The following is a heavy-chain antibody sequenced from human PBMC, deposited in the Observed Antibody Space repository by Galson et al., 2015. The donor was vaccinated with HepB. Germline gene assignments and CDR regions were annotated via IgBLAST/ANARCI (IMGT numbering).Heavy chain of an antibody. D-gene: IGHD2/OR15-2a*01. CDR2: LWYDGSNK. CDR3: ARGEAFSI. Sequence: PLRHSCAVYGVNFSSPGMHWVRQAPGKGLEGVAVLWYDGSNKYYAESVKGRFTISRDNSKNTLYLQMNSLRAEDTAVYYCARGEAFSIWGQGTLVTVSS. J-gene: IGHJ4*02. CDR1: GVNFSSPG. V-gene: IGHV3-33*01.